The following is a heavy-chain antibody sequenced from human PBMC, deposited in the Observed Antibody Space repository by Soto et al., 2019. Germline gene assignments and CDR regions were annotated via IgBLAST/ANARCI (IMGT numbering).Heavy chain of an antibody. CDR1: GFTVSSNY. CDR3: ARDRYDFWSGYYPYYYYYGMDV. J-gene: IGHJ6*02. Sequence: EVQLVESGGGLIQPGGSLRLSCAASGFTVSSNYMSWVRQAPGKGLEWVSVIYSGGSTYYADSVKGRFTISRDNSKNTLYLQMSSLRAEDTAVYYCARDRYDFWSGYYPYYYYYGMDVWGQGTTVTVSS. D-gene: IGHD3-3*01. V-gene: IGHV3-53*01. CDR2: IYSGGST.